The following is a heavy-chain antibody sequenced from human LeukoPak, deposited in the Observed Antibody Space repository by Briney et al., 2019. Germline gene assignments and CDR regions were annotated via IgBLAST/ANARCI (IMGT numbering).Heavy chain of an antibody. CDR1: GFTFSSYG. Sequence: GGSLRLSCAASGFTFSSYGMHWVRQAPGKGLEWVAFIRYDGSNKYYADSVKGRFTISRDNSKNTLYLQMNSLRAEDTAVYYCAKDCDSSGYHLYYFDYWGQGTLVTVSS. V-gene: IGHV3-30*02. D-gene: IGHD3-22*01. J-gene: IGHJ4*02. CDR3: AKDCDSSGYHLYYFDY. CDR2: IRYDGSNK.